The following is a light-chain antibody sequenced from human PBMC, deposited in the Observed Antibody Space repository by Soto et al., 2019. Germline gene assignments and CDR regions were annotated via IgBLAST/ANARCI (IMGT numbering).Light chain of an antibody. CDR1: QGISNY. CDR3: QQSYKTPYT. CDR2: AAS. V-gene: IGKV1-39*01. Sequence: DIQMTQSPSSLSASVGDRVNITCRASQGISNYLIWYQQRHGEAPKLLIYAASYLVSGVPSRFSGSGSGTDFTLTISSLQPEDFATYYCQQSYKTPYTFGQGTKLETK. J-gene: IGKJ2*01.